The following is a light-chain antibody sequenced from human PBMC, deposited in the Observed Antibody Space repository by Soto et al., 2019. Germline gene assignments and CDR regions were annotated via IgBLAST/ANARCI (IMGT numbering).Light chain of an antibody. Sequence: EIVLTQSPATLSLSPGERATLSCRASQSVSSYLAWYQQKPGQAPRLLIYDASNRATGIPARFSGSGSGTVFTLTISSLEPGDFAVYYCQQRSDWPSTFGGGTKVQIK. V-gene: IGKV3-11*01. CDR1: QSVSSY. CDR2: DAS. CDR3: QQRSDWPST. J-gene: IGKJ4*01.